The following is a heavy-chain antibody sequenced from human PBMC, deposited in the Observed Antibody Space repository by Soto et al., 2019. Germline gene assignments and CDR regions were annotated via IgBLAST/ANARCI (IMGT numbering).Heavy chain of an antibody. Sequence: QVQLVQSGAEVKKPGSSVKVSCKASGGTFSSYAISWVRQAPGQGLEWMGGIIPIFGTANYAQKFQGRVTITADESTXXAXMXXSSLRSEDTAVYYCARASRGGYCISTSGYAVYFQHWGQGTLVTVSS. D-gene: IGHD2-2*01. V-gene: IGHV1-69*12. CDR3: ARASRGGYCISTSGYAVYFQH. J-gene: IGHJ1*01. CDR2: IIPIFGTA. CDR1: GGTFSSYA.